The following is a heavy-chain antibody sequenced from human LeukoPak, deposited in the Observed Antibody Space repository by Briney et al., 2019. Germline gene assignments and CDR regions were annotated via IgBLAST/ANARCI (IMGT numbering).Heavy chain of an antibody. V-gene: IGHV3-48*03. CDR3: ARVPYSSSWYVFDY. CDR1: GFTFSSYA. J-gene: IGHJ4*02. CDR2: ISSSGSTI. D-gene: IGHD6-13*01. Sequence: GGSLRLSCAASGFTFSSYAMSWVRQAPGKGLEWVSYISSSGSTIYYADSVKGRFTISRDNAKNSLYLQMNSLRAEDTAVYYCARVPYSSSWYVFDYWGQGTLVTVSS.